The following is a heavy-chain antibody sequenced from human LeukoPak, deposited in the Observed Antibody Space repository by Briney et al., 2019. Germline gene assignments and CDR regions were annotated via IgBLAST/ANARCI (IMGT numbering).Heavy chain of an antibody. D-gene: IGHD2-15*01. CDR1: GVTFSSYA. Sequence: GGSLRLSCAASGVTFSSYAMHWVRQAPGKGLEWVAVIPYDGSNKYYADSVKGRFTISRDNSKNTLYLQMNSLRAEDTAVYYCARDVAVAATTPFDYWGQGTLVAVSS. CDR3: ARDVAVAATTPFDY. V-gene: IGHV3-30*04. CDR2: IPYDGSNK. J-gene: IGHJ4*02.